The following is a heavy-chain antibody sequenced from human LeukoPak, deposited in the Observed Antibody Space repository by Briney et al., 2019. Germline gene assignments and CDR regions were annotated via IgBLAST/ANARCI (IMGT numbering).Heavy chain of an antibody. V-gene: IGHV1-8*01. J-gene: IGHJ6*02. D-gene: IGHD3-22*01. CDR1: EYTFTSYD. Sequence: ASVKVSCKASEYTFTSYDINWVRQATGQGLEWMGWMNPNSGNTGYAQKFQGRVTMTRNTSISTAYMELSSLRSEDTAVYYCARVRTYYYDSSGYFDRGYYYYGMDVWGQGTTVTVSS. CDR3: ARVRTYYYDSSGYFDRGYYYYGMDV. CDR2: MNPNSGNT.